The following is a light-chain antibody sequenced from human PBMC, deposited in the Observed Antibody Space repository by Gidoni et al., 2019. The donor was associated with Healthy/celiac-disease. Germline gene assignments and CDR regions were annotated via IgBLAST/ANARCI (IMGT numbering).Light chain of an antibody. CDR3: QQRSNWPPLT. V-gene: IGKV3-11*01. Sequence: VFTPSPATLSLSPGERATLPCRASQSVSSYLAWYQQKPGQAPRLLIYDASNRDTGIPARFSGSGSGTDFTLTISSLEPEDFAVYYCQQRSNWPPLTFGGGTKVEIK. CDR1: QSVSSY. J-gene: IGKJ4*01. CDR2: DAS.